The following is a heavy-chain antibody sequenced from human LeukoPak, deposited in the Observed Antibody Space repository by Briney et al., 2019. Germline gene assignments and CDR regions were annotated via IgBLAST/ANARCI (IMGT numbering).Heavy chain of an antibody. CDR1: GFTFSSYA. J-gene: IGHJ4*02. CDR2: ISGSGAST. V-gene: IGHV3-23*01. D-gene: IGHD6-19*01. Sequence: GGSLRLSCAASGFTFSSYAMTRVRQAPGKGLEWVSAISGSGASTYYADSVKGRFTISRDNSKNTLYLQMNNLKAEDTAVYYCAKDSDHGGSGWYWGYYFDCWGQGALVTVSS. CDR3: AKDSDHGGSGWYWGYYFDC.